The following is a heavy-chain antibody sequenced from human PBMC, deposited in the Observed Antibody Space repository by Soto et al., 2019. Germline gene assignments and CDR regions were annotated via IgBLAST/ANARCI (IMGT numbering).Heavy chain of an antibody. Sequence: SETLSLTSAVSGGSISSGGYSWSWVRQPPGKGLEWIGEIYHSGSTNYNPSLKSRVTISVDKSKNQFSLKLSSVTAADTAVYYCARVAVAGTRVDYWGQGTLVTVSS. V-gene: IGHV4-4*02. CDR2: IYHSGST. CDR3: ARVAVAGTRVDY. CDR1: GGSISSGGYS. D-gene: IGHD6-19*01. J-gene: IGHJ4*02.